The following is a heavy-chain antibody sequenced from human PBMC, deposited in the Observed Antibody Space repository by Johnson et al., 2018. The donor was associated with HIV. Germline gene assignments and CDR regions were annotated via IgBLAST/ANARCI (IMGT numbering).Heavy chain of an antibody. V-gene: IGHV3-7*01. D-gene: IGHD4-11*01. Sequence: MLLVESGGGLVQAGGSLRLSCAASGFTFSTYWMTWVRQAPGKGLEWVASIKQDGSEKHYVDSVWGRFSIYRDNAKSSLCLQMNSLRVDDTAGYYCARDDDYSRVRAFDFWGQGTTVTVSS. CDR2: IKQDGSEK. CDR3: ARDDDYSRVRAFDF. J-gene: IGHJ3*01. CDR1: GFTFSTYW.